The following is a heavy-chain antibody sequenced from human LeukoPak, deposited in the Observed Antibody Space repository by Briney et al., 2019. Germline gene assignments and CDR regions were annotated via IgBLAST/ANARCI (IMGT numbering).Heavy chain of an antibody. J-gene: IGHJ5*02. CDR1: GGSISSSSYY. Sequence: SETLSLTCTVSGGSISSSSYYWGWIRQPPGKGLEWIGSIYYSGSTYYNPSLKSRVTISVDTSKNQFSLKPSSVTAADTAVYYCARGPSTAYGSVRFDPWGQGTLVTVSS. CDR2: IYYSGST. V-gene: IGHV4-39*01. D-gene: IGHD3-10*01. CDR3: ARGPSTAYGSVRFDP.